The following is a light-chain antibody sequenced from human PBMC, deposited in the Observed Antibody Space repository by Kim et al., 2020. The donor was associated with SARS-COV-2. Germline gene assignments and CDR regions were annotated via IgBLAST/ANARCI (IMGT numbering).Light chain of an antibody. CDR1: ALPEKQ. CDR3: QSADGSGTYV. J-gene: IGLJ1*01. Sequence: VSPGQTTSITCSGDALPEKQTYWDQHKAGQAPLLLIYKDSERPSGIPGRFSGSSSGTTVTLTISGVQAEDDADYYCQSADGSGTYVFGTGTKVTVL. CDR2: KDS. V-gene: IGLV3-25*03.